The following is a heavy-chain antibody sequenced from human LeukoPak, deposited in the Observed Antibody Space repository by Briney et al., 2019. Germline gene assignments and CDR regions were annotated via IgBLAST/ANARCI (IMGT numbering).Heavy chain of an antibody. V-gene: IGHV4-38-2*02. CDR2: IYHSGST. J-gene: IGHJ3*02. D-gene: IGHD3-22*01. Sequence: PSETLSLTCTVSGYSISSGYYWGWIRQPPGKGLEWIGSIYHSGSTYYNPSLKSRVTISVDTSKNQFSLKLSSVTAADTAVYYCARAYYYYDSSGPFPDAFDIWGQGTMVTVSS. CDR1: GYSISSGYY. CDR3: ARAYYYYDSSGPFPDAFDI.